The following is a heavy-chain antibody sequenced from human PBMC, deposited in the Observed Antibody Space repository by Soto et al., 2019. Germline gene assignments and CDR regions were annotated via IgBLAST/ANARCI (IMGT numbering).Heavy chain of an antibody. D-gene: IGHD2-15*01. CDR1: GLPISNAW. V-gene: IGHV3-15*07. Sequence: TGGSLRLSCAASGLPISNAWMNWVRQAPGKGLEWVGRIKTKGEGGPTDYAAAVKGRFTVSRDDSKNTLYLQMNSLKTEDTAVYYCTTGSVEGVWGQGTTVTVSS. CDR3: TTGSVEGV. J-gene: IGHJ6*02. CDR2: IKTKGEGGPT.